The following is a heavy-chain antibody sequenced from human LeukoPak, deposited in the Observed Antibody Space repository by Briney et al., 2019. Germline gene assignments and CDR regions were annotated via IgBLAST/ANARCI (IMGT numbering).Heavy chain of an antibody. CDR1: GFSFSRYT. CDR2: ISSNGGAT. Sequence: GGSLRLSCAASGFSFSRYTMHGVRQAPGKGLEYVSLISSNGGATLYANSVKDRFIISRDNSKNTLYLQTGSLRAEDMSVYYCARSIGGRSKDGLDYWGQGTLVTVSS. D-gene: IGHD5-24*01. V-gene: IGHV3-64*01. CDR3: ARSIGGRSKDGLDY. J-gene: IGHJ4*02.